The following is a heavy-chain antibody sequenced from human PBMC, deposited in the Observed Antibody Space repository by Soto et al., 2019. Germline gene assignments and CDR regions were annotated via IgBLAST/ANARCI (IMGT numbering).Heavy chain of an antibody. CDR1: EAPFAGYP. CDR2: IIPIFGTA. J-gene: IGHJ4*02. D-gene: IGHD2-21*02. V-gene: IGHV1-69*12. CDR3: ARSTKVVVTAMSPGY. Sequence: QVQLVQSGAEVKKPGSSVRFSSKLSEAPFAGYPITWCGQALGQGLGWMGGIIPIFGTANYAQKFQGRVTITADESTSTAYMELSSLRSEDTAVYYCARSTKVVVTAMSPGYWGQGTLVTVSS.